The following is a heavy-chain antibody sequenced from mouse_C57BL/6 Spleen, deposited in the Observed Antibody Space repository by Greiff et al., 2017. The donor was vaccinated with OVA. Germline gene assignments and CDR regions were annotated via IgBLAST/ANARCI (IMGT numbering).Heavy chain of an antibody. D-gene: IGHD2-3*01. Sequence: QVQLQQSGAELVMPGASVKLSCKASGYTFTSYWMHWVKQRPGQGLEWIGEIDPSDSYTNYNQKFKGKSTLTVDKSSSTAYMQLSSLTSEDSAVYYCARSDDGYSDYWGQGTTLTVSS. CDR1: GYTFTSYW. J-gene: IGHJ2*01. V-gene: IGHV1-69*01. CDR2: IDPSDSYT. CDR3: ARSDDGYSDY.